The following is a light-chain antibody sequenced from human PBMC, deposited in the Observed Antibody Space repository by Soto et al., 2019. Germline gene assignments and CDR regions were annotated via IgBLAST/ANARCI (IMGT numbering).Light chain of an antibody. CDR2: DAS. CDR1: QGVSSY. Sequence: VLTQSPATLSLSPGERATLSCRASQGVSSYLAWYQQKPGQAPRLLIYDASNRATGIPARFSGSGSGTDFTLTISSLEPEDFAVYYCQQRSNWPPLTLGGGTKVDIK. CDR3: QQRSNWPPLT. V-gene: IGKV3-11*01. J-gene: IGKJ4*01.